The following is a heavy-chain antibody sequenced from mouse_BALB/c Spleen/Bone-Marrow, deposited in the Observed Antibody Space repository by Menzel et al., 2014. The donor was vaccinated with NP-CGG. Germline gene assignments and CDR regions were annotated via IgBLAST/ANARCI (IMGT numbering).Heavy chain of an antibody. Sequence: VKLQESGPGLVAPSQGLSITCTVSGFSLTSYGVHWVRQPPGKGLEWLGVIWAGGSTDYNSALMSRLSISKDNSKSQVFLKMNSLQTDDTAMYYCARYYLYAMDYWGQGTSVTVSS. CDR3: ARYYLYAMDY. J-gene: IGHJ4*01. CDR1: GFSLTSYG. V-gene: IGHV2-9*02. CDR2: IWAGGST. D-gene: IGHD1-1*02.